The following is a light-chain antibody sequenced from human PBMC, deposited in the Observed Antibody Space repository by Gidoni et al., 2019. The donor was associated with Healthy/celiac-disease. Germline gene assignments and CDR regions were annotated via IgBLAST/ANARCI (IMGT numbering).Light chain of an antibody. CDR3: MQALQIPIT. J-gene: IGKJ5*01. CDR2: LGS. V-gene: IGKV2-28*01. Sequence: DVVMTQSPLSLSVSPGEPASIACRSSPRLLHRNGYKYLAWYLQKRGQSPQLLIYLGSNRASGVPDRFSGRGSGTDFTLKISIVAAEDVGVYYCMQALQIPITFGQGTRLDIK. CDR1: PRLLHRNGYKY.